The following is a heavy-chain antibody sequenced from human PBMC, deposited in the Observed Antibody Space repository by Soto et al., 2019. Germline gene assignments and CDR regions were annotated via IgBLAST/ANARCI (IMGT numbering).Heavy chain of an antibody. CDR1: GFTFSSYG. CDR3: AKDGAVTSESDY. V-gene: IGHV3-30*18. Sequence: GGSLRLSCAASGFTFSSYGMHWVRQAPGKGLEWVAVISYDGSNKYYADSVKGRFTISRDNSKNTLYLQMNSLRAEDTAVYYCAKDGAVTSESDYWGQGTLVNVSS. J-gene: IGHJ4*02. D-gene: IGHD6-19*01. CDR2: ISYDGSNK.